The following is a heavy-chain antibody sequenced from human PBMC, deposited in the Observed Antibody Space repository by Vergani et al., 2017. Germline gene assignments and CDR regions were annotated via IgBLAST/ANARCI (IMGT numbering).Heavy chain of an antibody. CDR1: GFTFNHYA. CDR2: ISGSGGST. CDR3: AKANPRNSGYDYLYYYHAMDV. J-gene: IGHJ6*02. Sequence: EVQLLESGGELVQPGGSLRLSCAASGFTFNHYAMNWVRQAPGKGLEWVSGISGSGGSTYYAGSVKGRFTISRDSSKNTLYLQMNSLSAGDTAVYYCAKANPRNSGYDYLYYYHAMDVWGQGTTVTVSS. D-gene: IGHD5-12*01. V-gene: IGHV3-23*01.